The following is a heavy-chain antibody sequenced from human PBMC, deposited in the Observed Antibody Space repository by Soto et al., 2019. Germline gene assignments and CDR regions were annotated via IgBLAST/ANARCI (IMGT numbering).Heavy chain of an antibody. CDR3: ARCSTWQVREWFDP. CDR2: VSFSGSK. CDR1: GDSVSNSGSY. V-gene: IGHV4-39*01. J-gene: IGHJ5*02. D-gene: IGHD6-13*01. Sequence: SETLSLTCTVSGDSVSNSGSYWGWIRQSPVKRLEWIGSVSFSGSKYYNPSLRCRVTFSVDTSKTLISLKLRSVTAADTAVHYCARCSTWQVREWFDPWGQGTLVTVSS.